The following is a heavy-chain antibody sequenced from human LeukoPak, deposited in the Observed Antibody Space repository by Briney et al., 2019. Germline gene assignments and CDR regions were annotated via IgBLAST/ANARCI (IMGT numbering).Heavy chain of an antibody. D-gene: IGHD4-11*01. V-gene: IGHV4-59*01. CDR2: IYYSGST. CDR1: GGSISSYY. CDR3: ARGGTTYSYYYMDV. J-gene: IGHJ6*03. Sequence: SETLSLTCTVSGGSISSYYWSWIRQTPGKGLEWIGYIYYSGSTNYNPSLKSRVTISVDTSKNQFSLKLSSVTAADTAVYYCARGGTTYSYYYMDVWGKGTTVTVSS.